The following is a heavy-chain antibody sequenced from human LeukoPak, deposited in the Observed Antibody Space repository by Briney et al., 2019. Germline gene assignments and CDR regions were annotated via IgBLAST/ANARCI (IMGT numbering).Heavy chain of an antibody. CDR3: ASRPYYYDSSGLDPADAFDI. CDR2: INPNSGGT. Sequence: ASVKVSCKASGYTFTGYYMHWVRQAPGQGLEWMGWINPNSGGTNYAQKFQGRVTMTRDTSISTAYMELSRLRSDDTAVYYCASRPYYYDSSGLDPADAFDIWGQGTMVTVSS. CDR1: GYTFTGYY. J-gene: IGHJ3*02. V-gene: IGHV1-2*02. D-gene: IGHD3-22*01.